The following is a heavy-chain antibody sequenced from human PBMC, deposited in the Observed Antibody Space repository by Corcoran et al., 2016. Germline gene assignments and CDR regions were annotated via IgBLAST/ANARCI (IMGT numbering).Heavy chain of an antibody. CDR3: ATDETVEGASRRGVFDY. J-gene: IGHJ4*01. Sequence: QVQLQQWGAGLLKPSETLSLTCAVYGGSFSGYYWSWIRQPPGKGLEWIGEINHSGSTNYNPSLKSRVTISVDTSKNQFSLKLSSVTAADTAVYYCATDETVEGASRRGVFDYWGQGTLVTVSS. CDR1: GGSFSGYY. V-gene: IGHV4-34*01. D-gene: IGHD1-26*01. CDR2: INHSGST.